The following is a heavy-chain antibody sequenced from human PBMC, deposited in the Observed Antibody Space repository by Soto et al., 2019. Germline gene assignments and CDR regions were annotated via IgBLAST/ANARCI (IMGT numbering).Heavy chain of an antibody. D-gene: IGHD1-20*01. Sequence: SQTRSLPGTVSAGSISSGGNHWSWIRQHPGKGLEYIGYIYYSGSTYYKPSLKSRVTISVDTSKNQFSLKLSSVTAADTAVYYCARDTGITGGYFDYWGQGTLVTVS. CDR1: AGSISSGGNH. CDR2: IYYSGST. CDR3: ARDTGITGGYFDY. J-gene: IGHJ4*02. V-gene: IGHV4-31*03.